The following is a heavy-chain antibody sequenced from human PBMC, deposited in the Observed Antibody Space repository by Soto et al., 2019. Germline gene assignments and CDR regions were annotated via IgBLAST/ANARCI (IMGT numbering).Heavy chain of an antibody. D-gene: IGHD6-19*01. CDR3: VRDGWAVAEI. J-gene: IGHJ4*02. V-gene: IGHV3-74*01. Sequence: EVQLVESGGGSVQPGGSLRLSCASSGFTFSGFWMHWVRQGPGMGLVWVSGIKSDGTNTAYADSVRGRFTISRDNAKDTLYLQMNSLRAEDTAVYYCVRDGWAVAEIWGQGTLVTVSS. CDR1: GFTFSGFW. CDR2: IKSDGTNT.